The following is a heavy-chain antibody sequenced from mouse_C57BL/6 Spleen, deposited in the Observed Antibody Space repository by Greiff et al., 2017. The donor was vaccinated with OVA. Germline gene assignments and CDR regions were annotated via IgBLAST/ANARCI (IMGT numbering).Heavy chain of an antibody. CDR2: ISSGSSTI. CDR3: ARRDYDRRGFDY. D-gene: IGHD2-4*01. V-gene: IGHV5-17*01. Sequence: EVNVVESGGGLVKPGGSLKLSCAASGFTFSDYGMHWVRQAPEKGLEWVAYISSGSSTIYYADTVKGRFTISRDNAKNTLFLQMTSLRSEDTAMYYCARRDYDRRGFDYWGQGTTLTVSS. CDR1: GFTFSDYG. J-gene: IGHJ2*01.